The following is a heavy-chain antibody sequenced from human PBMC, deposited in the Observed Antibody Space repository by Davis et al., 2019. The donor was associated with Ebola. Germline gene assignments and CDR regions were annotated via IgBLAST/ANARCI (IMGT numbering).Heavy chain of an antibody. J-gene: IGHJ6*02. CDR3: ARARFLRYYYYYYGMDV. D-gene: IGHD3-3*01. CDR2: INHSGST. V-gene: IGHV4-34*01. CDR1: GGSFSGYY. Sequence: MPSETLSLTCAVYGGSFSGYYWSWIRQPPGKGLEWIGEINHSGSTNYNPSLKSRVTISVDTSKNQFSLKLSSVTAADTAVYYCARARFLRYYYYYYGMDVWGQGTTFTVSS.